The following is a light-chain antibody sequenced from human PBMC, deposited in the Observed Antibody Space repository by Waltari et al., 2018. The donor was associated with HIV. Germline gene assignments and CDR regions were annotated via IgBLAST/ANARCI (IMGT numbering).Light chain of an antibody. V-gene: IGKV3-20*01. Sequence: ETVLTQSPGTLSLSPWERATLSCRTTQSVSPYLAWYQQKPGQAPRLLIYGASSRATGIPDRFSGSGSGTDFTLTISRLGPEDFAVYYCQQYGRSPITFGQGTRLEIK. CDR1: QSVSPY. CDR3: QQYGRSPIT. J-gene: IGKJ5*01. CDR2: GAS.